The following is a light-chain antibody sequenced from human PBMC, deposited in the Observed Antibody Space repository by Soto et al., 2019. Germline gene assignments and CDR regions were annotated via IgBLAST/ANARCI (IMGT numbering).Light chain of an antibody. V-gene: IGKV3-20*01. Sequence: EIVLTQSPGTLSLSPGERATLSCRASESVSTNYLAWYQQKPGQAPRLLISGASSSATGIPHRFSDSGSGADFTLTINRLEPEDFAVYYCQRHGSVPLAFGGGNKVEIK. CDR1: ESVSTNY. CDR2: GAS. J-gene: IGKJ4*01. CDR3: QRHGSVPLA.